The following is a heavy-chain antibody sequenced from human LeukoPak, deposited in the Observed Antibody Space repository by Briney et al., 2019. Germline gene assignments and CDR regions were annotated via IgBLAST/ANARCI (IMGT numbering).Heavy chain of an antibody. CDR2: ITVNTGNT. CDR3: AREAYYDFWSGYIDY. Sequence: ASVKVSCKASGYTFNNYGINWVRQARGQGLEWMGWITVNTGNTDYAQKFQGRVTMTRDTSTSTVYMELSSLRSEDTAVYYCAREAYYDFWSGYIDYWGQGTLVTVSS. V-gene: IGHV1-18*01. CDR1: GYTFNNYG. D-gene: IGHD3-3*01. J-gene: IGHJ4*02.